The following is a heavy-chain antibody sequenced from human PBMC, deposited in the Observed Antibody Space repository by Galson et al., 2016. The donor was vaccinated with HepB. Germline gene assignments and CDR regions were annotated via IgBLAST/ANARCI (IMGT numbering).Heavy chain of an antibody. Sequence: TLSLTCTVSGGSINRGGYYWSWILQHPGKGLEWIGHIRYSGYTYYNPSLKSRLTITLDTSKVQFSLRLSSVTAAATAVFYCARANADYSNALDIWGQGTLVTVSS. CDR3: ARANADYSNALDI. V-gene: IGHV4-31*03. J-gene: IGHJ3*02. CDR2: IRYSGYT. CDR1: GGSINRGGYY. D-gene: IGHD6-13*01.